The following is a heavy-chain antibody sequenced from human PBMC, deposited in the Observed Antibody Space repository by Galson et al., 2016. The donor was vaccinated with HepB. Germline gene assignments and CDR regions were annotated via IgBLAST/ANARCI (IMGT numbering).Heavy chain of an antibody. CDR3: ARGGDSGYAGLDY. D-gene: IGHD5-12*01. J-gene: IGHJ4*02. CDR1: GDSISSTNYY. CDR2: IHYSGTT. Sequence: ETLSLTCTVSGDSISSTNYYWAWIRQPPGKGLEWIGIIHYSGTTYYNPSLKRRLTISVATSKNQNSLKLTSMTAADTAVYYCARGGDSGYAGLDYWGQGTLVTVSS. V-gene: IGHV4-39*07.